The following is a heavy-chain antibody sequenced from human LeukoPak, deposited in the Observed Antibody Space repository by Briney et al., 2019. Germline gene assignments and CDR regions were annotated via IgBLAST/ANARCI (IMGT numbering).Heavy chain of an antibody. CDR2: IYYSGDT. CDR3: AGSLPLNSNNDYYTPFDY. V-gene: IGHV4-59*01. Sequence: PSETLSLTCTVSGGSITNYYWSWIRQPPGKGLEWIGYIYYSGDTNYKPSLKGRVTISADTSKNQFSLRLTSVTAADTAVYYCAGSLPLNSNNDYYTPFDYWGQGTLVTVSS. D-gene: IGHD3-16*01. J-gene: IGHJ4*02. CDR1: GGSITNYY.